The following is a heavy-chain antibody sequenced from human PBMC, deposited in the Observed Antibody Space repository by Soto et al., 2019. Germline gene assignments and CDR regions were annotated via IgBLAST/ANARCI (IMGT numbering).Heavy chain of an antibody. Sequence: GGSRRLSWAASGFTFSGSAMHWVRQASGKGLEWVGRIRSKANSYATAYAASVKGRFTISRDDSKNTSYLQMNSLKTEDTAVYYCTSPRRDGYNSCWFDPWGQGTLVTVSS. D-gene: IGHD5-12*01. CDR2: IRSKANSYAT. CDR1: GFTFSGSA. V-gene: IGHV3-73*01. J-gene: IGHJ5*02. CDR3: TSPRRDGYNSCWFDP.